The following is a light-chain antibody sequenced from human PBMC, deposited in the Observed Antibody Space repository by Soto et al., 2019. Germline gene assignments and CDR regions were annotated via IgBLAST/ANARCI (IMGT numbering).Light chain of an antibody. J-gene: IGKJ1*01. CDR2: DAS. V-gene: IGKV3-11*01. CDR3: QQYGSSGT. Sequence: IVLTQSPATLSFSPGEIATLSCSASQSVSSYLAWYQQKPGQAPRLLIYDASNRATGIPARFSGSGSGTDFTLTISRLEPEDFAVYYCQQYGSSGTFGQGTKVDIK. CDR1: QSVSSY.